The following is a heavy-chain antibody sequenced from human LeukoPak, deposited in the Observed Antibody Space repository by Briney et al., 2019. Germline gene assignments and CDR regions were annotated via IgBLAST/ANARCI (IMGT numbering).Heavy chain of an antibody. Sequence: GRSLRLSCADSGFAFSTYAMHWVRQAPGKGLEWVSAVSRFGGTTYYADSAKGRFTISRDNSNNTVYLQMNSLRVGDTALYYCVKHVGSRWSNNRFDPWGQGTLVTVS. CDR2: VSRFGGTT. J-gene: IGHJ5*02. CDR3: VKHVGSRWSNNRFDP. V-gene: IGHV3-23*01. CDR1: GFAFSTYA. D-gene: IGHD6-13*01.